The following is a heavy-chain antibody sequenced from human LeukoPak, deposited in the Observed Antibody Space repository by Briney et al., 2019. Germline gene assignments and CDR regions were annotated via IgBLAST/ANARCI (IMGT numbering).Heavy chain of an antibody. CDR2: ISWNSGSI. Sequence: GGSLRLSCAASGFTFDDYAMHWVRQAPGKGLEWVSGISWNSGSIGYADSVKGRFTISRDNAKNSLYLQMNSLRAEDTALYYCAKVGGAPRNYYYYGMDVWGQGTTVTVSS. V-gene: IGHV3-9*01. CDR1: GFTFDDYA. CDR3: AKVGGAPRNYYYYGMDV. J-gene: IGHJ6*02. D-gene: IGHD3-16*01.